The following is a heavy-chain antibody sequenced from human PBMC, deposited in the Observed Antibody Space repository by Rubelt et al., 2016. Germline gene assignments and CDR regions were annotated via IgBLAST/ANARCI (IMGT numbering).Heavy chain of an antibody. D-gene: IGHD3-10*01. CDR1: GGSFSAYY. J-gene: IGHJ2*01. Sequence: QVQLQQWGAGLLKPSETLSLTCAVYGGSFSAYYWSWIRQPPGKGLEWIGEITLGGTTNYSPSLKSRVTISVDTSKNQFSRKLSSVTAADTAVYYCARSYYYGSGTYFWFFDLWGRGTLVTVSS. CDR3: ARSYYYGSGTYFWFFDL. V-gene: IGHV4-34*01. CDR2: ITLGGTT.